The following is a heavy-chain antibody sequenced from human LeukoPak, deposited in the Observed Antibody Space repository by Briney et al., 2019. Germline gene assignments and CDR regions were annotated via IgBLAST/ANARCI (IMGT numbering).Heavy chain of an antibody. J-gene: IGHJ4*02. Sequence: PSETLSLTCTVSGYSISSGYYWGWIRQPPGKGLEWIGSIYHSGSTYYNPSLKSRVTISVDTSKNQFSLKLSSVTAADTAVYYCALIWFGESKGSYWGQGTLVTVSS. V-gene: IGHV4-38-2*02. CDR2: IYHSGST. CDR3: ALIWFGESKGSY. CDR1: GYSISSGYY. D-gene: IGHD3-10*01.